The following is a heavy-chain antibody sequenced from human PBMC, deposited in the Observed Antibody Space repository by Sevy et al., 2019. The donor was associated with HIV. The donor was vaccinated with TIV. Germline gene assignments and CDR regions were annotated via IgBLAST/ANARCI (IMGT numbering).Heavy chain of an antibody. Sequence: GGSLRLSCAASGFAFSSYTMNWVRQAPGKGLEWVSYISSGSRSIYYADSVKGRFTISRDNAKNLVYMHMNSLRDEDTAVYYCARDSAETAALDFWGQRTLVTVSS. CDR3: ARDSAETAALDF. D-gene: IGHD5-18*01. J-gene: IGHJ4*02. CDR1: GFAFSSYT. V-gene: IGHV3-48*02. CDR2: ISSGSRSI.